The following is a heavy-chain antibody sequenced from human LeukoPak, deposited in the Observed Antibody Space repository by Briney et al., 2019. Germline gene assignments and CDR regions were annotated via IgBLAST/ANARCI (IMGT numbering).Heavy chain of an antibody. J-gene: IGHJ4*02. CDR1: GFSFSNHG. V-gene: IGHV3-30*03. Sequence: GTSLRLYCVASGFSFSNHGMHWLRQAPGKGLEWVSVVARDGGAKFYADSVKGRFTLSRDNSKNMFSLQMNCLTVADTAIYYSAREATWGQWYFDHWDQGTPVTVSS. CDR3: AREATWGQWYFDH. D-gene: IGHD6-19*01. CDR2: VARDGGAK.